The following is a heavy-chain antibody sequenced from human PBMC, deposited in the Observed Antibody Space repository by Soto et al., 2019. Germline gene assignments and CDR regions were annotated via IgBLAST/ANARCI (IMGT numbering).Heavy chain of an antibody. Sequence: GGSLRLSCAASGFTFSSYWMHWVRQAPGKGLVWVSRINSDGSSTSYADSVKGRFTISRDNAKNTLYLQMNSLRAEDTAVYYCARWQPEYAAAGIDYWGQGTLVTVSS. CDR3: ARWQPEYAAAGIDY. V-gene: IGHV3-74*01. CDR2: INSDGSST. J-gene: IGHJ4*02. CDR1: GFTFSSYW. D-gene: IGHD6-13*01.